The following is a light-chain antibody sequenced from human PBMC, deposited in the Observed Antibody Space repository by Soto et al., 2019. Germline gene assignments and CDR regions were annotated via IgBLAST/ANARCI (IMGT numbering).Light chain of an antibody. CDR1: QYIDNW. J-gene: IGKJ4*01. CDR2: DAS. V-gene: IGKV1-12*01. Sequence: DIQMTQSPSSVSASVGDRVTITCRASQYIDNWVAWYQQKPGKAPELLISDASNLQSGVPSRFSGSESGTEFTLTINSLQPEDFATYYCQQTNNFPLACGGGTKVEIK. CDR3: QQTNNFPLA.